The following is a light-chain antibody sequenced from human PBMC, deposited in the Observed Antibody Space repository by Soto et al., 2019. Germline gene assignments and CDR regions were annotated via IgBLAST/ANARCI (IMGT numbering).Light chain of an antibody. CDR3: ALYMGSGIWV. Sequence: QAVVTQEPSFSVAPGRTVTFTCGLSSGSVSTTYHPSGYQQPPGQAPRTLIYNTDIRSSGVPDRFSGSILGNTAALTITGAQADYESHYYCALYMGSGIWVFGGGTKVTVL. CDR2: NTD. J-gene: IGLJ3*02. CDR1: SGSVSTTYH. V-gene: IGLV8-61*01.